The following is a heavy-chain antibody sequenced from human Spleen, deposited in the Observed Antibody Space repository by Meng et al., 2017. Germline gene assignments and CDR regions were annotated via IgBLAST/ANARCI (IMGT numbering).Heavy chain of an antibody. CDR1: GFTFSSEG. CDR2: ISGSGGST. J-gene: IGHJ4*02. D-gene: IGHD1-1*01. V-gene: IGHV3-23*04. CDR3: AKDKTGTNDD. Sequence: EGQVVGSGGGLAQPGGSLRLFCAASGFTFSSEGMSWVGQAPGKGLEWVATISGSGGSTYYADSVKGRFTISRDNSKNALYLLMNSLRVEDTAVYYCAKDKTGTNDDWGQGTLVIVSS.